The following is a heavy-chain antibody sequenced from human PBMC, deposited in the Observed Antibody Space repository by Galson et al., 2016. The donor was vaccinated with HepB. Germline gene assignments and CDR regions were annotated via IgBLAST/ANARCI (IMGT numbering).Heavy chain of an antibody. Sequence: SVKVSCKASGDTFKRHYIHWVRQAPGQGFEWMGIINTSGGSTSYAQKFRGRVTMTSDTATSTVYMEVNSLRSEDTAVYYCARRYNYGPGPGYFDFWGQGTLVTVSS. V-gene: IGHV1-46*02. CDR1: GDTFKRHY. CDR3: ARRYNYGPGPGYFDF. D-gene: IGHD5-18*01. J-gene: IGHJ4*02. CDR2: INTSGGST.